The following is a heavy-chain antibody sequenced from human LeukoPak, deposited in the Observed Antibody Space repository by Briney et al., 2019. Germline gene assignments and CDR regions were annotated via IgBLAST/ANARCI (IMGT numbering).Heavy chain of an antibody. CDR1: GGTFSSYA. D-gene: IGHD2-15*01. CDR3: ATRGLVVVAGGGDY. V-gene: IGHV1-69*05. Sequence: GSSVKVSCKASGGTFSSYAISWVRQAPGQGLEWMGRIIPIFGTANYAQKFQGRVTITTDESTSTAHMELSSLRSEDTAVYYCATRGLVVVAGGGDYWGQGTLVTVSS. CDR2: IIPIFGTA. J-gene: IGHJ4*02.